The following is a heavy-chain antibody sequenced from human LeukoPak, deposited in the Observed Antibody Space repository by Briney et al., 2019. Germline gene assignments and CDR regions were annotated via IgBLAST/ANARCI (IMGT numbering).Heavy chain of an antibody. J-gene: IGHJ5*02. Sequence: ASVKVSCKASGYTFTGYYMHWVRQAPGQGLEWMGWINPNSGGTNYAQKFQGRVTMTRDTSISTAYMELRRLRSDDTAVYYCARVPAGYCSSTSCYGKGTNWFDPWGQGTLVTVSS. CDR2: INPNSGGT. CDR3: ARVPAGYCSSTSCYGKGTNWFDP. D-gene: IGHD2-2*01. V-gene: IGHV1-2*02. CDR1: GYTFTGYY.